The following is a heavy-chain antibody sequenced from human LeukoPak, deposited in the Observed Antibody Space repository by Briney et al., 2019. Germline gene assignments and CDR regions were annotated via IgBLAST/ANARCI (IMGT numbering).Heavy chain of an antibody. V-gene: IGHV4-31*03. D-gene: IGHD2-2*01. Sequence: SQTLSLTCTVSGGSISSGGYYWSWIRQHPGKGLEWIGYIYYSGSTYYNRSLKSRVTISVDTPKNQFSLKLSSVTAADTAVYYCARGSRYCSSTSCYVTDYYYYYGMDVWGQGTTVTVSS. CDR3: ARGSRYCSSTSCYVTDYYYYYGMDV. J-gene: IGHJ6*02. CDR2: IYYSGST. CDR1: GGSISSGGYY.